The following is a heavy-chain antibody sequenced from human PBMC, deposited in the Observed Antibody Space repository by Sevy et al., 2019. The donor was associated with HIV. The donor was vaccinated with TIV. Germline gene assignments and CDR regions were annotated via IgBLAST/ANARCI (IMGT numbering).Heavy chain of an antibody. D-gene: IGHD6-13*01. CDR1: GFTFSDYY. V-gene: IGHV3-11*06. CDR2: ISSSSSHT. CDR3: AVEPGIAAAGTLNY. J-gene: IGHJ4*02. Sequence: GGSLRLSCAASGFTFSDYYMSWIRQAPGKGLEWVSYISSSSSHTNYADSVKGRFTISRDNAKNSLYLQMNSLRAEDTAVYYCAVEPGIAAAGTLNYWGQGTLVTVSS.